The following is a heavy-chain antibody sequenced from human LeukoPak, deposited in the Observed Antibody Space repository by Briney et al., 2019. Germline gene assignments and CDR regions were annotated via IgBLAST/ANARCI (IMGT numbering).Heavy chain of an antibody. CDR2: MYYSGST. CDR3: AGDSSSYYRSDY. Sequence: SETLSLTCTVSGVSISTYYWSWIRQPPGKGLEWIGYMYYSGSTNYNPSLKSRVTISVGTSKNQFSLKLSSVTAADTAVYYCAGDSSSYYRSDYWGQGTLVTVSS. V-gene: IGHV4-59*01. J-gene: IGHJ4*02. D-gene: IGHD6-13*01. CDR1: GVSISTYY.